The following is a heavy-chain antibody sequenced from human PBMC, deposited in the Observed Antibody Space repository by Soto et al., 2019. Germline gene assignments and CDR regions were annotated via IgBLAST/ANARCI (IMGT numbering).Heavy chain of an antibody. CDR3: AKASGYCSGGSCYYMDV. D-gene: IGHD2-15*01. CDR2: ISYDGSNK. V-gene: IGHV3-30*18. CDR1: GFTFSNAW. J-gene: IGHJ6*03. Sequence: GGSLRLSCAASGFTFSNAWINWVRQAPGKGLEWVAVISYDGSNKYYADSVKGRFTISRDNSKNTLYLQMNSLRAEDTAVYYCAKASGYCSGGSCYYMDVWGKGTTVTVSS.